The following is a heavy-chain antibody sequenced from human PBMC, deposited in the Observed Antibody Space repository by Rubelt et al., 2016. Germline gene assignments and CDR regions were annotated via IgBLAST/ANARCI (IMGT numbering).Heavy chain of an antibody. V-gene: IGHV4-31*01. Sequence: QVQLQESGPGLVKPSQTLSLTCTVSGGSISSGGYYWSWIRQHPGKGLEWIGYIYYSGSTYYNPSLRRLVTISVDKSKNQFSLKLSSVTAADTAVYYCARRITMIVVVITDAFDIWGQGTMVTVSS. CDR2: IYYSGST. J-gene: IGHJ3*02. CDR1: GGSISSGGYY. CDR3: ARRITMIVVVITDAFDI. D-gene: IGHD3-22*01.